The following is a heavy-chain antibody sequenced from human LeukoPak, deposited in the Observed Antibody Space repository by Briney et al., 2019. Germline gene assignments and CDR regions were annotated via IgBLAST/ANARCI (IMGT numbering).Heavy chain of an antibody. CDR3: ARGRGYCSSTSRQLTDY. CDR1: GYTFTSYG. J-gene: IGHJ4*02. D-gene: IGHD2-2*01. V-gene: IGHV1-18*01. Sequence: ASVKVSCKASGYTFTSYGISWVRQAPGQGLEWMGWISAYNGNTNYAQKLQGRVTMTTDTSTSTAYMEPRSLRSDDTAVYYCARGRGYCSSTSRQLTDYWGQGTLVTVSS. CDR2: ISAYNGNT.